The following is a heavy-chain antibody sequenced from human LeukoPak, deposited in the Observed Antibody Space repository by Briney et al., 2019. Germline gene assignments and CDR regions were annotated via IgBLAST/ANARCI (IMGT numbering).Heavy chain of an antibody. J-gene: IGHJ4*02. V-gene: IGHV3-30*02. Sequence: GGSLRLSCATSGFTFSGYGMHWVRQAPGKGLEWVTVIWSDGSNKYYADSVKGRFTISRDNSKNTLYLQMNSLRAEDTAVYYCAKEGGEYYDFWSGYRYYFDYWGQGTLVTVSS. CDR3: AKEGGEYYDFWSGYRYYFDY. D-gene: IGHD3-3*01. CDR1: GFTFSGYG. CDR2: IWSDGSNK.